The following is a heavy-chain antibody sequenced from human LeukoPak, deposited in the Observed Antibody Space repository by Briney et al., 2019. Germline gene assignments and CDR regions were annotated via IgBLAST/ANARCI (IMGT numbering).Heavy chain of an antibody. Sequence: SETLSLTCTVSGGSISSSSYYWGWIRQPPGKGLEWIGSIYYSGSTYYNPSLKSRVTISVDTSKNQFSLKLSSVTAADTAVYYCARHGLVGATTPRYYGMDVWGQGTTVTVSS. D-gene: IGHD1-26*01. V-gene: IGHV4-39*01. J-gene: IGHJ6*02. CDR2: IYYSGST. CDR1: GGSISSSSYY. CDR3: ARHGLVGATTPRYYGMDV.